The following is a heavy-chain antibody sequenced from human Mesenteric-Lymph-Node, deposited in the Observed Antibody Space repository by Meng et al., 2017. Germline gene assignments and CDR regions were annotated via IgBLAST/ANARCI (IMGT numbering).Heavy chain of an antibody. CDR1: GGSISSGDYY. D-gene: IGHD1-1*01. J-gene: IGHJ4*02. CDR2: IYYSGST. Sequence: QVQLRKPGPGLVQPSQTLSLTCTVSGGSISSGDYYWSWIRQPPGKGLEWIGYIYYSGSTYYNPSLKSRVTISVDTSKNQFSLKLSSVTAADAAVYYCGRDQGRELVNHWGQGALVTVSS. CDR3: GRDQGRELVNH. V-gene: IGHV4-30-4*01.